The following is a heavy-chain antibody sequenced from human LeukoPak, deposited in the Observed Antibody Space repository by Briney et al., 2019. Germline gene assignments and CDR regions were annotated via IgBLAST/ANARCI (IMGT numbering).Heavy chain of an antibody. Sequence: GGSLRLSCAASGFTFSSYAMSWVRQAPGEGLEWVSAISGSGGSTNYADSVKGRFTISRDNSKNTLYLQMNSLRVEDTAVYYCAKDRDIVVVPAANGGRFDYWGQGTLVTVSS. CDR1: GFTFSSYA. J-gene: IGHJ4*02. D-gene: IGHD2-2*01. CDR3: AKDRDIVVVPAANGGRFDY. V-gene: IGHV3-23*01. CDR2: ISGSGGST.